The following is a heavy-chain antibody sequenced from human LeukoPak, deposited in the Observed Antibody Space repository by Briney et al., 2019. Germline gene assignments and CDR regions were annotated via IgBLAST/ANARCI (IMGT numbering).Heavy chain of an antibody. J-gene: IGHJ4*02. D-gene: IGHD3-9*01. CDR2: INHTGST. V-gene: IGHV4-34*01. Sequence: SEPLSLTCAVSGASFSGYYWSWIHQPPGKGLDWLGEINHTGSTNYNPSLKSRVTLSVDTSKNQFSLKLSSVTAMDAVVSYCARCRVLRYFDWLPNLDYWGQGTLVTVSS. CDR3: ARCRVLRYFDWLPNLDY. CDR1: GASFSGYY.